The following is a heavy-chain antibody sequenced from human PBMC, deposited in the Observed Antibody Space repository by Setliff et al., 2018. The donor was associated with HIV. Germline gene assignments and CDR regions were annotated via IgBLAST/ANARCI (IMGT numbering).Heavy chain of an antibody. CDR3: ARQGNIVVVTSFDY. D-gene: IGHD2-21*02. CDR1: GYSISTNEW. CDR2: ISNSGKI. Sequence: TSETLSLTCAVSGYSISTNEWWGWIRQPPGKGLAWIGYISNSGKIYYDPSLNSRVTISVDTSKNQFSLRLNSVTAADTAVYYCARQGNIVVVTSFDYWGQGTLVTVSS. J-gene: IGHJ4*02. V-gene: IGHV4-28*05.